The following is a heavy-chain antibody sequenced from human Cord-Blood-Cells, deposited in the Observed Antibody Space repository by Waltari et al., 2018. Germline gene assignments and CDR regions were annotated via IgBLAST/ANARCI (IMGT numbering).Heavy chain of an antibody. CDR3: ARGVAAAGTADY. J-gene: IGHJ4*02. D-gene: IGHD6-13*01. Sequence: QVQLQQWGAGLLKPSETLSLNCAVYGGSFSGYYWSWIRQPPGKGLEWIGEINHSGSTNYNPSLKSRVTISVDTSKNQFSLKLSSVTAADTAVYYCARGVAAAGTADYWGQGTLVTVSS. V-gene: IGHV4-34*01. CDR1: GGSFSGYY. CDR2: INHSGST.